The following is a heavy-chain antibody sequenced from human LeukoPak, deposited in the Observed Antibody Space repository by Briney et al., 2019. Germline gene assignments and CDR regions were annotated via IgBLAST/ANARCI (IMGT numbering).Heavy chain of an antibody. V-gene: IGHV3-48*03. Sequence: GGSLRPSRAASGFTFSSLDMNWVRQAPGKGLEWVSYISSSGSTIYYADSVKGRFTISRDNAKNSLYLQMNSLRAEDAAVYYCAREDMTTVTTRWAFDIWGQGSMVTVSS. CDR2: ISSSGSTI. D-gene: IGHD4-17*01. J-gene: IGHJ3*02. CDR3: AREDMTTVTTRWAFDI. CDR1: GFTFSSLD.